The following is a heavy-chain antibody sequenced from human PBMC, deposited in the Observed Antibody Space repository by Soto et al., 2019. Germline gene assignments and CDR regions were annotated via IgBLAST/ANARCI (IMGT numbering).Heavy chain of an antibody. V-gene: IGHV1-2*02. CDR3: AGGVLSGSYYNWFDP. CDR2: INTNSGGT. D-gene: IGHD1-26*01. J-gene: IGHJ5*02. CDR1: GYTFTGYY. Sequence: ASVKVSCKASGYTFTGYYMHWVRQAPGQGLEWMGWINTNSGGTDYAQKFQGRVTMTRDTSISTAYMELSRLRSDDTAVYYCAGGVLSGSYYNWFDPWGQGTPVTVSS.